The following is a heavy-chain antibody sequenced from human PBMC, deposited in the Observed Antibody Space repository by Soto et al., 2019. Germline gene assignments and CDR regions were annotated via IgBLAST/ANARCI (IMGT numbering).Heavy chain of an antibody. D-gene: IGHD6-6*01. V-gene: IGHV1-2*04. CDR1: GYTFTGYY. J-gene: IGHJ5*02. CDR3: ARDQTHGGRRSSIWNWSDP. Sequence: QVQLVQSGAEVKKPGASVKVSYKASGYTFTGYYMHWVRQAPGQGLEWMGWINPNRGGTNYAQKFQGWVTMTRDTSIRTAYMELSQLRTDDTAVYSCARDQTHGGRRSSIWNWSDPWGKGTLVTASS. CDR2: INPNRGGT.